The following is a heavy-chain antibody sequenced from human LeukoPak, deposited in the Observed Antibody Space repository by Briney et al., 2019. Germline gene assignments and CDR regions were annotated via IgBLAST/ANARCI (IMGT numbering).Heavy chain of an antibody. CDR1: GGSISSYY. J-gene: IGHJ3*02. V-gene: IGHV4-59*01. CDR3: ARDHSPSGAFDI. Sequence: SETLSLTCTVSGGSISSYYWSWIRQPPGKGLEWIGYIYYSGSTNYNPSLKSRVTISVDTSKNQFSLQLSSVTAADTAVYYCARDHSPSGAFDIWGQGTMVTVSS. CDR2: IYYSGST. D-gene: IGHD3-10*01.